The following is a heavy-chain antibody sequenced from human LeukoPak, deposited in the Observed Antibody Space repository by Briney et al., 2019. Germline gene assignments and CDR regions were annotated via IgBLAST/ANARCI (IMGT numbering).Heavy chain of an antibody. V-gene: IGHV3-33*01. CDR3: ARGLGPDDAFDI. D-gene: IGHD5-12*01. J-gene: IGHJ3*02. CDR1: GFTFSSYG. Sequence: GRSLRLSCAASGFTFSSYGMHWVRQAPGKGLEWVAVIWYDGSNKYYADSVKGRFTISRDNAKNSLYLQMNSLRAEDTAVYYCARGLGPDDAFDIWGQGTMVTVSS. CDR2: IWYDGSNK.